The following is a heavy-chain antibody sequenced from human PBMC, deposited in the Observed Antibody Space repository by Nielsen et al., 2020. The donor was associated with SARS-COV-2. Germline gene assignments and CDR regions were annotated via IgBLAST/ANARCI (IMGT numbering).Heavy chain of an antibody. Sequence: RQAPGKGLEWIGEINHSGSTNYNPSLKSRVTISVDTPKNQFSLKLSSVTAADTAVYYCARGAAGVAMRVVVKHYYYYGMDVWGQGTTVTVSS. CDR3: ARGAAGVAMRVVVKHYYYYGMDV. CDR2: INHSGST. V-gene: IGHV4-34*01. D-gene: IGHD3-22*01. J-gene: IGHJ6*02.